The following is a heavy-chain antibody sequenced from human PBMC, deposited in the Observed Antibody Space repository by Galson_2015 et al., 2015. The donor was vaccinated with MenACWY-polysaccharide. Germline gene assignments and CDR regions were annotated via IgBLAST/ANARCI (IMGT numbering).Heavy chain of an antibody. J-gene: IGHJ5*02. V-gene: IGHV4-59*11. CDR3: ARRETGGGSFGWFGP. CDR2: MSYSGFT. Sequence: SETLSLTCAVSGGSITSHFWTWIRQPPGQGLEWIGYMSYSGFTKDNPSLWSRVSTSVDTSKNQFSLRLYSVTGAATAVYYCARRETGGGSFGWFGPWGQGTLVTVSS. CDR1: GGSITSHF. D-gene: IGHD3-16*01.